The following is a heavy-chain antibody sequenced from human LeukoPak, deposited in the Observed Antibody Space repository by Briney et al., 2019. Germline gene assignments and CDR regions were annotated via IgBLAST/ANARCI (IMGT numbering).Heavy chain of an antibody. D-gene: IGHD1-26*01. CDR2: MQYDGSVE. V-gene: IGHV3-30*02. Sequence: GGSLRLSCVVSGFSLSNYGIHWVRQAPGKGLEWVTFMQYDGSVEFYADSVKGRFTMSRDNSKNTAFLQMSGLRTEDTAVYYCARQASGIVGGSGAFYIWGQGAMVTVSS. CDR3: ARQASGIVGGSGAFYI. CDR1: GFSLSNYG. J-gene: IGHJ3*02.